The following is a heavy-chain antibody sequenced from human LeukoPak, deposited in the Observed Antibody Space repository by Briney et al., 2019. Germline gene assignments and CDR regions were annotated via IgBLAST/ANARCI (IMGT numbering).Heavy chain of an antibody. D-gene: IGHD2-15*01. CDR2: ISSSSSAR. CDR3: ARGYCNGDRCYYNP. V-gene: IGHV3-48*02. Sequence: GGSLRLSCVASGFTFSDYSMNWVRQAPGKGLEWISYISSSSSARFFADSVKGRFTISRDNAENSLYLQMNTLRDEDTAVYYCARGYCNGDRCYYNPWGQGTLVTVSS. CDR1: GFTFSDYS. J-gene: IGHJ5*02.